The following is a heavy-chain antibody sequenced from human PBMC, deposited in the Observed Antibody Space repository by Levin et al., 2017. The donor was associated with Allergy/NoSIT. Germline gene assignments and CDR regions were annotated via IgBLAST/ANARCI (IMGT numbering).Heavy chain of an antibody. J-gene: IGHJ5*02. D-gene: IGHD2-2*01. CDR2: INPNSGGT. CDR1: GYTFTGYY. V-gene: IGHV1-2*02. CDR3: ARVVVPAAYGWFDP. Sequence: ASVKVSCKASGYTFTGYYMHWVRQAPGQGLEWMGWINPNSGGTNYAQKFQGRVTMTRDTSISTAYMELSRLRSDDTAVYYCARVVVPAAYGWFDPWGQGTLVTVSS.